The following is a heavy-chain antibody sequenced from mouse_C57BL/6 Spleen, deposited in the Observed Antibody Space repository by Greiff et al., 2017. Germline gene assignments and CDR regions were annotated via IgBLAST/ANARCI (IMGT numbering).Heavy chain of an antibody. Sequence: QVQLQQSGAELVKPGASVKLSCKASGYTFTEYTIHWVKPRSGQGLEWIGWFYPGRGSIKYNAKFKDKATLTADKSSSTVYMELSRLTSEDSAVYFCAIHEGIDDGYYVWFAYWGQGALVTVSA. CDR1: GYTFTEYT. J-gene: IGHJ3*01. V-gene: IGHV1-62-2*01. CDR3: AIHEGIDDGYYVWFAY. D-gene: IGHD2-3*01. CDR2: FYPGRGSI.